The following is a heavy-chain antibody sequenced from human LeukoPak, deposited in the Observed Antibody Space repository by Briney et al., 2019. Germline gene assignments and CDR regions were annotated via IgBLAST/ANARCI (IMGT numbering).Heavy chain of an antibody. CDR1: GGSISSSSYY. Sequence: PSETLSLTCTVSGGSISSSSYYWGWIRQPPGKGLEWIGSIYYSGSTYYNPSLKGRVTISVDTSKNQFSLKLSSVTAADTAVYYCARVQGSGYYISNAFDIWGQGTMVTVSS. CDR3: ARVQGSGYYISNAFDI. D-gene: IGHD3-22*01. J-gene: IGHJ3*02. V-gene: IGHV4-39*07. CDR2: IYYSGST.